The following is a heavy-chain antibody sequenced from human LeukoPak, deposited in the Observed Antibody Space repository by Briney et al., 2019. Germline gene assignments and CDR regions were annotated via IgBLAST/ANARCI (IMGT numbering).Heavy chain of an antibody. D-gene: IGHD3-10*01. V-gene: IGHV3-48*03. CDR2: ISSSGSTI. Sequence: GGSLRLSCAASGFTFSSYEMNWVRQAPGKGLEWVSYISSSGSTIYYADSVKGRFTISRDNARNTLYLQMNSLRAEDTAVYYCARDRGYGSGTYYTIEAFDIWGQGTMVTVSS. CDR1: GFTFSSYE. CDR3: ARDRGYGSGTYYTIEAFDI. J-gene: IGHJ3*02.